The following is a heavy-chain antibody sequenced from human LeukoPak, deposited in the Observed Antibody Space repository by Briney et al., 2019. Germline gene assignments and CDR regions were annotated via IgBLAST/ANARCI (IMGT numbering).Heavy chain of an antibody. CDR3: AAGRPYSLLDY. CDR2: FDVIDSET. CDR1: GSSLSELS. V-gene: IGHV1-24*01. Sequence: ASVTVSCTVSGSSLSELSLYWVRQAPGKGLEWMGGFDVIDSETFYAQKFQGRVTMTEDSSRDTAYMELRSLTSDDTALYYCAAGRPYSLLDYWGQGTLVTVSS. J-gene: IGHJ4*02. D-gene: IGHD5-18*01.